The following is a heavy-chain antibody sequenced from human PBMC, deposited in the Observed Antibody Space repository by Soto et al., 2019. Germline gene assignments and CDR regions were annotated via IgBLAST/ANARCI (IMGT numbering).Heavy chain of an antibody. Sequence: QLQLQESGPGLVKPSETLSLTCTVSGGSISSSPYYWGWIRQPPGKGLEWIGNIYYSGTTYYNPSLKSRVTISVDTSKIQFSLRLSSVTAADTSVCYCASRQGYGDSWYFDLWGRGTLVTVSS. D-gene: IGHD4-17*01. J-gene: IGHJ2*01. CDR1: GGSISSSPYY. CDR3: ASRQGYGDSWYFDL. V-gene: IGHV4-39*01. CDR2: IYYSGTT.